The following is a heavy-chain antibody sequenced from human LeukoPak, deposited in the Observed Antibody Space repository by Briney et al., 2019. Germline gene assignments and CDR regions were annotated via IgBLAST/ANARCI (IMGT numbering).Heavy chain of an antibody. V-gene: IGHV1-8*03. D-gene: IGHD3-10*01. Sequence: ASVKVSCKASGYTFTSYDINWVRQATGQGLEWMGWMNPNSGNTGYTQKFQGRVTITRNTSISTAYMELSSLRSEDTAVYYCASRITMVRGEGPNDAFDIWGQGTMVTVSS. CDR2: MNPNSGNT. J-gene: IGHJ3*02. CDR3: ASRITMVRGEGPNDAFDI. CDR1: GYTFTSYD.